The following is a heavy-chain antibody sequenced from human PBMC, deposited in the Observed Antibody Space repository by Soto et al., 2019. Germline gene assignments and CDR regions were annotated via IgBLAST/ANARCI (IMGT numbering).Heavy chain of an antibody. CDR2: ISYDGSNK. J-gene: IGHJ4*02. CDR3: AKVFPHGSALQVDFDY. Sequence: QVPLVESGGGVVQPGRSLRLSCAASGFTFSSYGMHWVRQAPGKGLEWVAVISYDGSNKYYADSVKGRFTISRDNSKNTLYLQMNSLRAEDTAVYYCAKVFPHGSALQVDFDYWGQGTLVTVSS. D-gene: IGHD3-10*01. V-gene: IGHV3-30*18. CDR1: GFTFSSYG.